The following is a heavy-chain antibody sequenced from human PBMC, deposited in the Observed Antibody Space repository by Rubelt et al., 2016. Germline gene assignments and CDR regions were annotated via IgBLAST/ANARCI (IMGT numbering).Heavy chain of an antibody. V-gene: IGHV3-7*04. CDR3: ARASMLYETPPYHFDP. CDR1: GFTFSGYW. J-gene: IGHJ5*02. CDR2: IQPDGNEK. D-gene: IGHD2-8*01. Sequence: GGGLVQPGGSLRLSCAASGFTFSGYWMTWVRQSAEKGLEWVAAIQPDGNEKHYVDSVKGRFSVSRDNTKKSMYLQMNNLKVEDTAIYYCARASMLYETPPYHFDPWGQGTLVTVSS.